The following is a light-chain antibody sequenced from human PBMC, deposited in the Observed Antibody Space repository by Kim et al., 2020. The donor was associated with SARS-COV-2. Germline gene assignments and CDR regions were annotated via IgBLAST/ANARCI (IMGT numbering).Light chain of an antibody. CDR1: QGIGRS. CDR3: QQYHSYPYT. J-gene: IGKJ2*01. CDR2: GAS. Sequence: SASVGDRVTITWRASQGIGRSLSWYQQKPGKAPKSLIHGASNLQSGVPSRFSGVGSGTDFTLTITSLQPDDFATYYCQQYHSYPYTFGQGTKLEI. V-gene: IGKV1-16*01.